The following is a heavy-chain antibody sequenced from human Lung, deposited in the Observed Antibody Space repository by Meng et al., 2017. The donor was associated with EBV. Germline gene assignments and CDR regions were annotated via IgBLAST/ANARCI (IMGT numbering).Heavy chain of an antibody. CDR3: ARDWEGSWAVFDY. V-gene: IGHV1-2*04. CDR1: GYTFTGYY. CDR2: INPNSGGT. Sequence: VRSGAEVKEPGASVKVSCKASGYTFTGYYRHGVRQAPGQGLEWMGWINPNSGGTNYAQKFQGWVTMTRDTSISTAYMELSRLRSDDTAVYYCARDWEGSWAVFDYWGQGTLVTVSS. D-gene: IGHD6-13*01. J-gene: IGHJ4*02.